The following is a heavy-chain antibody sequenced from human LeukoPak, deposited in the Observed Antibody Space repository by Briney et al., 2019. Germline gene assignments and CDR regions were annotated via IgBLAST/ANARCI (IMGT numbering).Heavy chain of an antibody. V-gene: IGHV3-7*01. CDR3: ARWRGAQSEFEY. D-gene: IGHD3-3*01. Sequence: GRSLRLSCAASGFTFSSYAMHWVRQAPGKGLECVASIKQDGSEKEYVDSVKGRFTISRDNAKNSLYLQMISLRAEDTAVYYCARWRGAQSEFEYWGQGTLVTVSS. CDR2: IKQDGSEK. CDR1: GFTFSSYA. J-gene: IGHJ4*02.